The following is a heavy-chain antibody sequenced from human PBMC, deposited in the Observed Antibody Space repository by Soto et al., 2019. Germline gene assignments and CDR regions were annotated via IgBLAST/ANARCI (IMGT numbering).Heavy chain of an antibody. CDR3: TRANTPPFDY. CDR1: GFTFSRFG. D-gene: IGHD2-15*01. J-gene: IGHJ4*02. CDR2: IWYDGSQQ. V-gene: IGHV3-33*01. Sequence: GGSLRLSCAASGFTFSRFGMHWVRQAPGKGLEWVAIIWYDGSQQHYADSVKGRFTISRDTSKNILYLQMNSLRAEDTAVYYCTRANTPPFDYWGQGTLVTSPQ.